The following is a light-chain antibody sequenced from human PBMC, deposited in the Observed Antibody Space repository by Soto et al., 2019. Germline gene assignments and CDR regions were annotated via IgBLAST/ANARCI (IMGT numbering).Light chain of an antibody. V-gene: IGLV1-40*01. J-gene: IGLJ1*01. CDR2: ANI. CDR1: SSNIGAGYD. CDR3: QSYDSTLSARYV. Sequence: QSVLTQPRSVSGAPGQRVTISCTGSSSNIGAGYDVHWYQQRPGAAPKLLISANINRPSGVPDRFSGSKSGTSASLAITGLQADDEGDYYCQSYDSTLSARYVFGTGTKVTVL.